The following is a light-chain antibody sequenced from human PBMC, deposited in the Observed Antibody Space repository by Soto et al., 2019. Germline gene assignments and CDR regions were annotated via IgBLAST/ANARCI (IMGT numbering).Light chain of an antibody. V-gene: IGKV1-39*01. CDR2: AAS. CDR1: QSISSY. CDR3: QQSYSTPQT. Sequence: DIQMTQSPSSLSASVGDRVTITGRASQSISSYLNWYQQKPGKAPKLLIYAASSLQSGVPSRFSGSGYGTDFTLTISSLQPEDFATYYCQQSYSTPQTFGQGTKV. J-gene: IGKJ1*01.